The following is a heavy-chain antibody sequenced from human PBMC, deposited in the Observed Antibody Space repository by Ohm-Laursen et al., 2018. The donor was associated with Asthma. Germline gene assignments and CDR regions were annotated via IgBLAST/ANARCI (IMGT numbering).Heavy chain of an antibody. Sequence: SLRLSCSASGFTFSSYWMSWVRQAPGKGLEWVANIKQDGSEKYYVDSVKGRFTISRDNAKNSLYLQMNDLRAEDTALYYCARIGPEWELPGREYSVHHWGQGTLVTVSS. J-gene: IGHJ1*01. CDR2: IKQDGSEK. CDR3: ARIGPEWELPGREYSVHH. D-gene: IGHD1-26*01. CDR1: GFTFSSYW. V-gene: IGHV3-7*01.